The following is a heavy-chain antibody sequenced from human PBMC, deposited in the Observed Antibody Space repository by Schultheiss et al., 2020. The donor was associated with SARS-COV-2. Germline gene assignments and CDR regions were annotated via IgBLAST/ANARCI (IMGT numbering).Heavy chain of an antibody. D-gene: IGHD2-2*01. CDR2: IKQDGSEK. CDR1: GFSFRSYA. V-gene: IGHV3-7*01. J-gene: IGHJ4*02. CDR3: ARDRVPAAIPFDY. Sequence: GGSLRLSCAASGFSFRSYAMSWVRQAPGKGLEWVANIKQDGSEKYYVDSVKGRFTISRDNAKNSLYLQMNSLRAEDTAVYYCARDRVPAAIPFDYWGQGTLVTVSS.